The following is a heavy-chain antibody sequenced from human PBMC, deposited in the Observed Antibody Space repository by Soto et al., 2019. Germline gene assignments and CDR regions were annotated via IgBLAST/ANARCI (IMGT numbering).Heavy chain of an antibody. D-gene: IGHD6-19*01. V-gene: IGHV4-59*01. CDR3: ARRSVAGTRYYFDY. CDR2: IYYSGST. J-gene: IGHJ4*02. CDR1: GGSISSYY. Sequence: SETLSLTCTVSGGSISSYYWSWIRQPPGKGLERIGYIYYSGSTNYNPSLKSRVTISVDTSKNQFSLKLSSVTAADTAVYYCARRSVAGTRYYFDYWGQGTLVTVS.